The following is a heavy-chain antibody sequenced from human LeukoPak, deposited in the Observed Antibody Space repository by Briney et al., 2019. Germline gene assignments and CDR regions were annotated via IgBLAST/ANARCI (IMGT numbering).Heavy chain of an antibody. CDR1: GFIFGNYV. CDR3: AKGISRSSGYLFGFDF. Sequence: GGALRLSCVASGFIFGNYVMNWVGQAPGKGVEGVSSISVSGGSKYYADSVKGRFTISRDNSKTTLYLQMNSLRAEDTAVYYCAKGISRSSGYLFGFDFWGQGTLVTVSS. CDR2: ISVSGGSK. J-gene: IGHJ4*02. D-gene: IGHD6-19*01. V-gene: IGHV3-23*01.